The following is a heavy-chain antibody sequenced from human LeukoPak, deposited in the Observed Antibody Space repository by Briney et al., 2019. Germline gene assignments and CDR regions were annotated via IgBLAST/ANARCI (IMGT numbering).Heavy chain of an antibody. J-gene: IGHJ6*02. CDR1: GYTFTSYG. CDR2: ISAYNGNT. CDR3: ARDPYSSSWYYYYGMDV. D-gene: IGHD6-13*01. Sequence: SVKVSCKASGYTFTSYGISWVRQAPGQGLEWMGWISAYNGNTNYAQKLQGRVTMTTDTSTSTAYMELRSLRSDNTAVYYCARDPYSSSWYYYYGMDVWGQGTTVTVSS. V-gene: IGHV1-18*01.